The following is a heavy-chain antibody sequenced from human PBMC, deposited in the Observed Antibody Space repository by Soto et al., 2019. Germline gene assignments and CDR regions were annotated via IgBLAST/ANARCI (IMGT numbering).Heavy chain of an antibody. CDR3: ARDSTITKILVMHX. Sequence: ASVKVSCKASGYTFSHHGISWVRQAPGQGLEWMGLISVYNGNANYAQKLQGRIILTSDTSSSTAYMEVRGLRSDDTAVYYCARDSTITKILVMHXWGQVTLVTVSX. V-gene: IGHV1-18*04. D-gene: IGHD3-22*01. CDR2: ISVYNGNA. CDR1: GYTFSHHG. J-gene: IGHJ4*02.